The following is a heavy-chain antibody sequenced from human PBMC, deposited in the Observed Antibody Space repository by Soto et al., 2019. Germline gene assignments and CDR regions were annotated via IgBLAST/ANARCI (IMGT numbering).Heavy chain of an antibody. Sequence: GGSLRLSYAASGFTFSSYAMSWVRQAPGKGLEWVSAISGSGGSTYYADSVKGRFTISRDNSKNTLYLQMNSLRAEDTAVYYCAKGQGSSTMIVVPDAFDIWGQGTMVTVSS. CDR3: AKGQGSSTMIVVPDAFDI. J-gene: IGHJ3*02. CDR2: ISGSGGST. CDR1: GFTFSSYA. D-gene: IGHD3-22*01. V-gene: IGHV3-23*01.